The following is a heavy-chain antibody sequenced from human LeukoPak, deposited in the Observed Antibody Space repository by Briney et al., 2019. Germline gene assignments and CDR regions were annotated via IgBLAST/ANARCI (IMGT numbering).Heavy chain of an antibody. J-gene: IGHJ5*02. V-gene: IGHV4-59*12. CDR2: IYYSGST. CDR3: ARVVVVVAATLGWFDP. D-gene: IGHD2-15*01. CDR1: GGSISSYY. Sequence: KPSETLSLTCTVSGGSISSYYWSWIRQPPGKGLEWIGYIYYSGSTNYNPSLKSRVTISVDTSKNQFSLKLSSVTAADTAVYYCARVVVVVAATLGWFDPWGQGALVTVSS.